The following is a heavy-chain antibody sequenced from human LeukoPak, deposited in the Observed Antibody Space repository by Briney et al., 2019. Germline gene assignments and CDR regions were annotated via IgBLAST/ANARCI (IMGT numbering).Heavy chain of an antibody. CDR2: ISSRSSTI. V-gene: IGHV3-48*02. D-gene: IGHD5-24*01. J-gene: IGHJ4*02. CDR1: GFTFSSFS. CDR3: ARDRPVEMATRALGY. Sequence: GGCLRLSCVVSGFTFSSFSMNWVRQAPGKGLEWISYISSRSSTIYYADSVKGRFTISRENAKNSLYLQMNSLRDEDTAVYYCARDRPVEMATRALGYWGQGTMVTVSS.